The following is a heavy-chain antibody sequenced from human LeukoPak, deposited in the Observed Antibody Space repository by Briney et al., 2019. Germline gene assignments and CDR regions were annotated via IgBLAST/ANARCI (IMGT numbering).Heavy chain of an antibody. CDR2: IVVGSGNT. D-gene: IGHD2-21*02. V-gene: IGHV1-58*01. CDR1: GFTFTSSA. J-gene: IGHJ3*02. CDR3: ARDRGDGAFDI. Sequence: GASVKVSCKASGFTFTSSAVQWVRQARGQRLEWIGWIVVGSGNTNYAQKFQERVTITRDMSTSTAYMELSRLRSDDTAVYYCARDRGDGAFDIWGQGTMVTVSS.